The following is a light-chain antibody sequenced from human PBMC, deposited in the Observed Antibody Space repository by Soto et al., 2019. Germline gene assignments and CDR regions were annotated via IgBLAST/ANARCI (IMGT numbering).Light chain of an antibody. CDR3: QYRSYWTPMYT. Sequence: EIVLTQSPATLSLSPGERATLSCRASQSHSLYLARYQQKPGQAPRLLIYHASNRASGITARFSGGGSGTGFTFTISSLKPEDFAIYYCQYRSYWTPMYTFGQGTKLEIK. CDR2: HAS. CDR1: QSHSLY. J-gene: IGKJ2*01. V-gene: IGKV3-11*01.